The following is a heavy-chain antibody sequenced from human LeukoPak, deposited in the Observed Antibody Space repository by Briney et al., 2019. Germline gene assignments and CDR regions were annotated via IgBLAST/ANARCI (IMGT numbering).Heavy chain of an antibody. D-gene: IGHD2-8*01. Sequence: SETLSLTCTVSGGSISSHYWSWIRQPPGKGLEWIGCIYYSGSTNYNPSLKSRVTISVDTSKNQFSLKLSSVTAADTAVYYCARVPLGYCTNGVCRAYGMDVWGQGTTVTVSS. CDR3: ARVPLGYCTNGVCRAYGMDV. V-gene: IGHV4-59*11. CDR2: IYYSGST. J-gene: IGHJ6*02. CDR1: GGSISSHY.